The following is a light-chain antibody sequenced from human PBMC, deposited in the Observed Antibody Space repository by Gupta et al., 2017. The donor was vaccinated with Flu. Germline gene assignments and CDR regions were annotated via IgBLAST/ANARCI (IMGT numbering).Light chain of an antibody. Sequence: QSALTQPHSVSGSPGQSVTISCTGTNSDVGGYNYVSWYQRHPGKAPKLMIYDVSKRPSGVPGRFSGSKSGNTASLTISGLQAEDEADYYCCSYAGVYTMVFGGGTKLTVL. CDR2: DVS. CDR1: NSDVGGYNY. CDR3: CSYAGVYTMV. J-gene: IGLJ2*01. V-gene: IGLV2-11*01.